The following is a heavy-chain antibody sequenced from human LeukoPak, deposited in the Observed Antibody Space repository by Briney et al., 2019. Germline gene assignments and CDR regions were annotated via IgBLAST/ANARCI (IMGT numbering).Heavy chain of an antibody. CDR2: INHSGST. J-gene: IGHJ5*02. Sequence: PSETLSLTCAVYGGSFSGYYWSWIRQPPGKGLEWIGEINHSGSTNYNPSLKSRVTISVVTSKNQFSLKLSSVTAADTAVYYCARVGDIVVVPAYNWFDHWGQGTLVTVSS. CDR1: GGSFSGYY. CDR3: ARVGDIVVVPAYNWFDH. V-gene: IGHV4-34*01. D-gene: IGHD2-2*01.